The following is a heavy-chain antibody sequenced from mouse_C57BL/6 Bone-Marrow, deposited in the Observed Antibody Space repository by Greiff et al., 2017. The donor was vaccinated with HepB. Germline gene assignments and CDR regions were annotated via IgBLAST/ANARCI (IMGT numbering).Heavy chain of an antibody. V-gene: IGHV1-85*01. J-gene: IGHJ3*01. CDR3: ARRGYYYGSSYAWFAY. Sequence: VKLMESGPELVKPGASVKLSCKASGYTFTSYDINWVKQRPGQGLEWIGWIYPRDGSTKYNEKFKGKATLTVDTSSSTAYMELHSLTSEDSAVYFCARRGYYYGSSYAWFAYWGQGTLVTVSA. D-gene: IGHD1-1*01. CDR1: GYTFTSYD. CDR2: IYPRDGST.